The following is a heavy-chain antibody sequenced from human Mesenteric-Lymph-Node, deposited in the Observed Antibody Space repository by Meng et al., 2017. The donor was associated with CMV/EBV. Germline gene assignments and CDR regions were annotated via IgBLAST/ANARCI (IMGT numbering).Heavy chain of an antibody. D-gene: IGHD3-22*01. CDR3: ARDRTYYDSDFDY. CDR2: ISSDGSNK. V-gene: IGHV3-30-3*01. J-gene: IGHJ4*02. CDR1: GFTFSSYV. Sequence: LSLTCAASGFTFSSYVMHWVRQAPGKGLEWVAVISSDGSNKYYADSMKGRFTISRDNSKNTLYLQMNSLRSEDTAVYYCARDRTYYDSDFDYWGQGTVVTVSS.